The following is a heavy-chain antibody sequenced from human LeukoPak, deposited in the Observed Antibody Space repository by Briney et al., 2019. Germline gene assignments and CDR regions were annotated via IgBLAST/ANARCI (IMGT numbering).Heavy chain of an antibody. CDR2: INTSGNI. D-gene: IGHD2-2*01. CDR1: GGSISSESYY. CDR3: ARGLSSSWYWFDT. J-gene: IGHJ5*02. V-gene: IGHV4-61*02. Sequence: PSETLSLTCTVSGGSISSESYYWSWIRQPAGKGLEWIGRINTSGNINYNPSLKSRVTLSVDTSNNQFSLKLSSLTAADTAVYYCARGLSSSWYWFDTWGQGTLVTVSS.